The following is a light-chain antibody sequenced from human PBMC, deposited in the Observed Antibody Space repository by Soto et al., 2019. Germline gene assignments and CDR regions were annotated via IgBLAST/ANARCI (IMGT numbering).Light chain of an antibody. V-gene: IGLV2-14*01. CDR2: EVS. Sequence: QSALTQPASVSGSPGQSISISCTGTSSDIGGYNYVSWYQQHPGKAPKLMIYEVSNRPSGVSNRFSGSKSGNTASLTISGLQAEDEADYYCSSSTSSSTSLFGTGTKLTV. CDR3: SSSTSSSTSL. CDR1: SSDIGGYNY. J-gene: IGLJ1*01.